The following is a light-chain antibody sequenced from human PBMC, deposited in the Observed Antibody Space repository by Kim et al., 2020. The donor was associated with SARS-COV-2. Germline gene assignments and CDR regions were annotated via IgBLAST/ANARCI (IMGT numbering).Light chain of an antibody. CDR1: QSISSY. V-gene: IGKV1-39*01. CDR2: AAS. CDR3: QQSYSTPRT. Sequence: DIQMTQSPSSLSASVGDRVTITCRASQSISSYLNWYQQKPGKAPKVLIYAASSLQSGVPSRFSGSGSGTDFTLTISSLQPVDFATYYCQQSYSTPRTFGQGTKVDIK. J-gene: IGKJ1*01.